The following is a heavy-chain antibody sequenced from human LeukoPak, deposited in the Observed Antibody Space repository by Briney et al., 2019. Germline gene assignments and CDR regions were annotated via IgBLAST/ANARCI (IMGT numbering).Heavy chain of an antibody. CDR1: GFTFNTYV. D-gene: IGHD6-6*01. CDR2: ISGSGDNT. CDR3: AKWKYSNSGIDDY. V-gene: IGHV3-23*01. Sequence: PGGSLRLSCAASGFTFNTYVMTWVRQAPGKGLEWVSVISGSGDNTYYADSVKGRFTISRDNSKNMLYLQMNSLRAEDTAVYYCAKWKYSNSGIDDYWGQGTLVTVSS. J-gene: IGHJ4*02.